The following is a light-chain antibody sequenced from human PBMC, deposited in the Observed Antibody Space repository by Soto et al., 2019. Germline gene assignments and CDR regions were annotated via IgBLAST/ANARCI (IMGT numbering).Light chain of an antibody. V-gene: IGLV2-23*02. Sequence: QSVLTQPTSLSGSPGQSIAISCTGTSSNVGGYNFVSWYQQHPGKAPKLLIYEVNKRPSGVSNRFSGSKSDNTASLTISGLQAEDEADYYCCSYGGDRIFGGGTQLTVL. CDR3: CSYGGDRI. J-gene: IGLJ2*01. CDR1: SSNVGGYNF. CDR2: EVN.